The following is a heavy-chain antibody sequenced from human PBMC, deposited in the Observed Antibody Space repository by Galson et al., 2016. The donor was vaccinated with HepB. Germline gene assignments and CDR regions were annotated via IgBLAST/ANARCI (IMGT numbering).Heavy chain of an antibody. J-gene: IGHJ6*02. CDR2: TFYRSTWEN. CDR3: ARAVMLGRGMDV. D-gene: IGHD3-10*01. V-gene: IGHV6-1*01. CDR1: GDSVYNNAAA. Sequence: CAISGDSVYNNAAAWVWIRQSPSSGVEWLGRTFYRSTWENHYAGSVKNRITISPDTSRNQFSLHLNSVTPEDTAVYYCARAVMLGRGMDVWGQGTTVTVSS.